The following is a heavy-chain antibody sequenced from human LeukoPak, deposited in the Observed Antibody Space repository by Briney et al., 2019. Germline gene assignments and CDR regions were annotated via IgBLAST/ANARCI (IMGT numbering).Heavy chain of an antibody. J-gene: IGHJ4*02. CDR1: GYTFSSYD. CDR3: ARAPDYYDSSGYPPSGFDY. Sequence: ASVKVSCKASGYTFSSYDINWVRQATGQGLEWMGWMNPNSGNTGYAQKFQGRVTMTRNTSISTAYMELSSLRSEDTAVYYCARAPDYYDSSGYPPSGFDYWGQGTLVTVSS. V-gene: IGHV1-8*01. D-gene: IGHD3-22*01. CDR2: MNPNSGNT.